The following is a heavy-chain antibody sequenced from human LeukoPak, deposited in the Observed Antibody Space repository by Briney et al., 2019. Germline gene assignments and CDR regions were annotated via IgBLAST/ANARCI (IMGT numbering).Heavy chain of an antibody. J-gene: IGHJ6*02. D-gene: IGHD3-9*01. V-gene: IGHV4-59*08. Sequence: PSETLSLTCTVSGGSISSYYWSWIRQPPGKGLEWIGYIYYSGSTNYNPSLKSRVTISVDTSKNQLSLKLSSVTAADTAVYYCARHAPGYFAPLYYGMDVWGQGTTVTVSS. CDR1: GGSISSYY. CDR3: ARHAPGYFAPLYYGMDV. CDR2: IYYSGST.